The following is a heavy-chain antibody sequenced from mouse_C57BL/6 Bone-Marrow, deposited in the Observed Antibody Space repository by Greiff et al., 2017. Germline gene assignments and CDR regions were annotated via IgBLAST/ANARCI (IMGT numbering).Heavy chain of an antibody. J-gene: IGHJ1*03. CDR2: INPCGSGT. D-gene: IGHD1-1*01. CDR3: ASDNTAVGDWDMEG. Sequence: VQLQQSGAELVKPGASVKLSCKASGYTFTSYCMNWVKQSPGQGLEWIGEINPCGSGTTYNHKFKGKATLTVDKSSSTAYMQLNSLTSEDSAVYYCASDNTAVGDWDMEGWGRGTTVTVSS. V-gene: IGHV1-42*01. CDR1: GYTFTSYC.